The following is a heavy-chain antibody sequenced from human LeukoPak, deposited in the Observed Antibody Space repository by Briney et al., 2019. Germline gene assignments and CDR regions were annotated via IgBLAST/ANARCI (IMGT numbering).Heavy chain of an antibody. J-gene: IGHJ1*01. V-gene: IGHV3-53*01. CDR3: AKDVNYYDSSGYSIFQH. Sequence: GGSLRLSCAASGFIVSSNYMSWVRQAPGKGLEWVSVIYSGGSTYYADSVKGRFTISRDNSKNTLYLQMNSLRAEDTAVYYCAKDVNYYDSSGYSIFQHWGQGTLVTVSS. CDR1: GFIVSSNY. D-gene: IGHD3-22*01. CDR2: IYSGGST.